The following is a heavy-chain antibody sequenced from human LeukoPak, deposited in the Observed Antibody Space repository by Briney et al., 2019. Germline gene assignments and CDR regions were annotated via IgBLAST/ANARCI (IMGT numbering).Heavy chain of an antibody. CDR3: AQKAPFSPAYSQQ. V-gene: IGHV4-59*07. CDR1: GGSITSYF. D-gene: IGHD2/OR15-2a*01. Sequence: KPGDCLSLTCTVSGGSITSYFWTWIRQPPGKGLEWIGYIYHSGTTNYNPSLKSRATISADTSKSQFSLKLSSVTAADTAVYYCAQKAPFSPAYSQQWGQGTLVTVPS. CDR2: IYHSGTT. J-gene: IGHJ1*01.